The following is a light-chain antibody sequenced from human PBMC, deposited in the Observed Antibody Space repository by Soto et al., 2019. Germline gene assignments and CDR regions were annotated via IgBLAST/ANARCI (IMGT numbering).Light chain of an antibody. CDR2: GAS. J-gene: IGKJ2*01. Sequence: EIVMTQSPATLSVSPGERATLSCRASQSVSSNLAWYQQKPGQAPRLLIYGASTRATGIPGRFSGSGSGTEFTITVSSLQSEDFAVYYCQQYTNWPQYTFVQGTKLEIK. CDR1: QSVSSN. V-gene: IGKV3-15*01. CDR3: QQYTNWPQYT.